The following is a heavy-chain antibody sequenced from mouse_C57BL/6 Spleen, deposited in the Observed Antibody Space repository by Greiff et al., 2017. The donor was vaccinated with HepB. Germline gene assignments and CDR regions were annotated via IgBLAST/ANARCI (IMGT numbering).Heavy chain of an antibody. J-gene: IGHJ4*01. CDR3: ARDGYYGRGDY. Sequence: ESGPGLVKPSQSLSLTCSVTGYSITSGYYWNWIRQFPGNKLEWMGYISYDGSNNYNPSLKNRISITRDTSKNQFFLKLNSVTTEDTATYYCARDGYYGRGDYWGQGTSVTVSS. CDR1: GYSITSGYY. CDR2: ISYDGSN. V-gene: IGHV3-6*01. D-gene: IGHD1-1*01.